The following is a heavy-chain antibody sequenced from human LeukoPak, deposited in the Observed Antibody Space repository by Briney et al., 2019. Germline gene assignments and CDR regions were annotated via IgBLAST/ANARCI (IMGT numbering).Heavy chain of an antibody. CDR3: AKVEYYDSSGYYPLDY. CDR2: ISYDGSNK. CDR1: GFTFSSYG. V-gene: IGHV3-30*18. J-gene: IGHJ4*02. Sequence: GGSLRLSCAASGFTFSSYGMHWVRQAPGKGLEWVAVISYDGSNKYYADSVKGRFTISRDNFKNTLYLQMNSLRAEDTAVYYCAKVEYYDSSGYYPLDYWGQGTLVTVSS. D-gene: IGHD3-22*01.